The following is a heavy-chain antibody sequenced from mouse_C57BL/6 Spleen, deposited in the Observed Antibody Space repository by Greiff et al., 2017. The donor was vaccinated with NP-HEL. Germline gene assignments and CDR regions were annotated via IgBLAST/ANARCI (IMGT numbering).Heavy chain of an antibody. CDR2: ISSGGSYT. CDR1: GFTFSSYG. CDR3: ARHGDAMDY. J-gene: IGHJ4*01. V-gene: IGHV5-6*01. Sequence: EVQGVESGGDLVKPGGSLKLSCAASGFTFSSYGMSWVRQTPDKRLEWVATISSGGSYTYYPDSVKGRFTISRDNAKNTLYLQLCRLKSEDTAMYYCARHGDAMDYWGQGTSVTVSS.